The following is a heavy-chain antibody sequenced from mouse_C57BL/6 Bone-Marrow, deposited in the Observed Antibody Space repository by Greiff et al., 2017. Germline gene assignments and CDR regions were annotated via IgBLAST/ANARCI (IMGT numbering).Heavy chain of an antibody. Sequence: QVQLKQPGAELVKPGASVKLSCKASGYTFTSYWMQWVKQRPGQGLEWIGEIDPSDSYTNYNQKFKGKATLTVDTSSSTAYMQLSSLTSADSAVYYCARSGYDYDGRDYFDYWGQGTTLTVSS. CDR3: ARSGYDYDGRDYFDY. CDR2: IDPSDSYT. CDR1: GYTFTSYW. V-gene: IGHV1-50*01. J-gene: IGHJ2*01. D-gene: IGHD2-4*01.